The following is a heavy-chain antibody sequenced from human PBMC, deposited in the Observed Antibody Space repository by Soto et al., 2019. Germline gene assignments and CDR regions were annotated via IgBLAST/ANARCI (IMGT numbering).Heavy chain of an antibody. CDR3: AKGRWLRFGFDY. V-gene: IGHV3-30*18. D-gene: IGHD5-12*01. Sequence: GGSLRLSCAASGFTFSSYGMHWVRQAPGKGLEWVAVISYDGSNKYYADSVKGRFTISRDNSKNTLYLQMNSLRAEDTAVYYCAKGRWLRFGFDYWGQGTLVTVSS. J-gene: IGHJ4*02. CDR2: ISYDGSNK. CDR1: GFTFSSYG.